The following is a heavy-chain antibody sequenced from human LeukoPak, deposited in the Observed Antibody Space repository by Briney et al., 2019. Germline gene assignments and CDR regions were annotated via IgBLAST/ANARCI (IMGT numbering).Heavy chain of an antibody. Sequence: GASVRVSCKASGYTFTSYDINWVRQATGQGLEWMGWMNPNSGNTGYAQKFQGRVTMTRNTSISTAYMELSSLRSEDTAVYYCARGEKQLVSSYYYYYYMDVWGKGTTVTVSS. CDR1: GYTFTSYD. CDR3: ARGEKQLVSSYYYYYYMDV. CDR2: MNPNSGNT. V-gene: IGHV1-8*01. J-gene: IGHJ6*03. D-gene: IGHD6-13*01.